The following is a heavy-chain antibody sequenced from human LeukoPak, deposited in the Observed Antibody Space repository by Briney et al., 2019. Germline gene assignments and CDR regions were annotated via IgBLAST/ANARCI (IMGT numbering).Heavy chain of an antibody. Sequence: ASVKVSCKASGYTFTSYGISWVRQAPGQGLEWMGWISAYNGNTNYAQKLQGRVTMTTDTSTSTAYMELRSLRSDDTAVYYCARDRAYDYVWGRYRYSYWGQGTLVTVSS. J-gene: IGHJ4*02. CDR1: GYTFTSYG. CDR3: ARDRAYDYVWGRYRYSY. V-gene: IGHV1-18*01. D-gene: IGHD3-16*02. CDR2: ISAYNGNT.